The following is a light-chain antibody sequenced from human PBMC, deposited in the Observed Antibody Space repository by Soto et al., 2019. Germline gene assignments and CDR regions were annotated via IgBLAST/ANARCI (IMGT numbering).Light chain of an antibody. CDR1: QGISNY. Sequence: DIQMTQSPSSLSASVGDRVTITCRASQGISNYLAWYQQKPGKVPKLLIYAASTLQSGVPSRFSGSGSGTDSTLTISSLQPEDVATYYCQKYNSAWWTFGQGTKVEIK. CDR3: QKYNSAWWT. CDR2: AAS. V-gene: IGKV1-27*01. J-gene: IGKJ1*01.